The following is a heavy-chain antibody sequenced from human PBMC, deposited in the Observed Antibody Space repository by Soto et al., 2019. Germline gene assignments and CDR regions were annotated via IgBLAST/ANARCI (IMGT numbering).Heavy chain of an antibody. CDR1: GYTFTTHY. CDR3: ARVDRVGPNNDP. V-gene: IGHV1-46*01. D-gene: IGHD1-26*01. Sequence: QVQLMQSGAEVKRPGASVNISCQAFGYTFTTHYMHWVRLAPGQGLVWMGMINSNSGSTTYSQTFQGRVTLTGDTSTSTVYMELSSVRAEDTAVYYCARVDRVGPNNDPWGQGTLVTVSS. J-gene: IGHJ5*02. CDR2: INSNSGST.